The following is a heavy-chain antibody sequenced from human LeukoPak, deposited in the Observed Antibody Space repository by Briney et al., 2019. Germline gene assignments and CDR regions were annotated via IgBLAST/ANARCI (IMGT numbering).Heavy chain of an antibody. V-gene: IGHV4-59*11. CDR3: ARVVVGGAFDI. CDR1: GGSISSHY. Sequence: SSETLSLTCTASGGSISSHYWSWIRQPPGKGLDWIGYIYFSGGTNYNPSLKSRVTISVDTSKNQFSLKLSSVTAADTAVYYCARVVVGGAFDIWGQGAMVTVSS. J-gene: IGHJ3*02. CDR2: IYFSGGT. D-gene: IGHD3-10*01.